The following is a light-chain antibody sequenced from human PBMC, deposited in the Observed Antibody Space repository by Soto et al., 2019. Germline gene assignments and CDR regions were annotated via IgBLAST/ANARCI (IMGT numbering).Light chain of an antibody. V-gene: IGLV1-36*01. Sequence: QSVLTQPPSVSEAPRQRVTISCSGSSSNIGNNAVNWYQQLPGKAPKLLIYYDDLLPSGVSDRFSGPKSGTSASLAISGLQSEDEADYYCAAWDDSLNGPVFGGGTKLTVL. CDR2: YDD. J-gene: IGLJ3*02. CDR3: AAWDDSLNGPV. CDR1: SSNIGNNA.